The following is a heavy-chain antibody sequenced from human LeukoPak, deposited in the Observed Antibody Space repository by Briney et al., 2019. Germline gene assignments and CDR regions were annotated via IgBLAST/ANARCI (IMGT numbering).Heavy chain of an antibody. CDR2: IGPDDAT. J-gene: IGHJ3*02. Sequence: GGSLRLSCAASGFSLSGNAVSWVRQAPGKRPEWVAGIGPDDATFYPASVRGRFTISRDSSQNTMYLQMNSLRAEDTALYYCAKGNLQLGQDACDIWGQGTMVTVSS. CDR1: GFSLSGNA. V-gene: IGHV3-23*01. D-gene: IGHD5-18*01. CDR3: AKGNLQLGQDACDI.